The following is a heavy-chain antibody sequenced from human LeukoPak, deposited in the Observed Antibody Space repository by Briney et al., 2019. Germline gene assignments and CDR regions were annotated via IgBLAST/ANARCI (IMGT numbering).Heavy chain of an antibody. Sequence: GGTLTLSCAASGFTFSSYCMNWVRQPPRQGLERVANIKQDGSEKYYVDSVKGRFTISRDNAKNSLYLQMNSLRAEDTAVYYCARDRRGSSWYVHDAFDIRGQGTMVTVSS. CDR2: IKQDGSEK. CDR1: GFTFSSYC. D-gene: IGHD6-13*01. CDR3: ARDRRGSSWYVHDAFDI. J-gene: IGHJ3*02. V-gene: IGHV3-7*04.